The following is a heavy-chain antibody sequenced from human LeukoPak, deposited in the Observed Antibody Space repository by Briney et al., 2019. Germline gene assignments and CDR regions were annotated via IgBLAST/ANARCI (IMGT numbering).Heavy chain of an antibody. V-gene: IGHV1-2*02. J-gene: IGHJ4*02. CDR3: ASSIVYCSSTSCYFN. D-gene: IGHD2-2*01. Sequence: ASVKVSCKASGYTFTGYFMHWVRQAPGQGLEWMGWINPNSGGTNYAQKFQGRVTMTRDTSISTAYMELSRLRSDDTAVYYCASSIVYCSSTSCYFNWGQGTVVTVSS. CDR1: GYTFTGYF. CDR2: INPNSGGT.